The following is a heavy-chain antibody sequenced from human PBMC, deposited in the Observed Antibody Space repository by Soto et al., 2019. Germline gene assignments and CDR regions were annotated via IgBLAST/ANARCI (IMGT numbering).Heavy chain of an antibody. J-gene: IGHJ4*02. D-gene: IGHD2-2*01. CDR1: GYTLTELS. Sequence: ASVKVSCKVSGYTLTELSMHWVRQAPGKGLEWMGGFDPEDGETIYAQKFQGRVTMTEDTSTDTAYMELSSLRSEDTAVYYCATGLFPLYCSSTSCPNDYWGQGTLVTVSS. CDR3: ATGLFPLYCSSTSCPNDY. CDR2: FDPEDGET. V-gene: IGHV1-24*01.